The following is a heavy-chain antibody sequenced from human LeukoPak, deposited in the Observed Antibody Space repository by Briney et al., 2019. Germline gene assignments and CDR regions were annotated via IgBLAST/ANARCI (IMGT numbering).Heavy chain of an antibody. CDR2: INPNSGGT. CDR1: GYTFIDYY. D-gene: IGHD2-15*01. Sequence: ASVKVSCKASGYTFIDYYLQWVRQAPGQGLEWIVWINPNSGGTEYVQKFQGRVTMTRDTSINTAYMELSRLRSDDTAVYYCARDHCSAGGCYENYYYGMDVWGQGTAVIVSS. V-gene: IGHV1-2*02. J-gene: IGHJ6*02. CDR3: ARDHCSAGGCYENYYYGMDV.